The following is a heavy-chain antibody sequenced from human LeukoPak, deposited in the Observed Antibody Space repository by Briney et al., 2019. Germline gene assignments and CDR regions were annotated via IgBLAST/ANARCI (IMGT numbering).Heavy chain of an antibody. CDR2: IKSNTDGGTT. D-gene: IGHD5-24*01. Sequence: GGSLRLSCAASGFILTNSWMTWVRQAPGKGLEWVGRIKSNTDGGTTDYAAPVKGRFTILGDDSKDTLYLQMNSLKTEDTAVYYCTTGYNYGNNWFDPWGQGTLVTVSS. CDR3: TTGYNYGNNWFDP. CDR1: GFILTNSW. V-gene: IGHV3-15*01. J-gene: IGHJ5*02.